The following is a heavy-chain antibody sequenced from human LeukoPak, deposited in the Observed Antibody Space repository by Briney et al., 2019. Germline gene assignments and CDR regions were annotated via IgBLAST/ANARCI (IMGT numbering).Heavy chain of an antibody. Sequence: GGSLRLSCAASGFTLSSSWMSWVRQAPGKGLEWVANINQDGSEKYYVDSVKGRFTISRDNAKSSLYLQMNSLRAEDTAVYYCARDRSYSGWGQGTLVTVSS. J-gene: IGHJ4*02. D-gene: IGHD2-21*01. CDR1: GFTLSSSW. CDR2: INQDGSEK. V-gene: IGHV3-7*03. CDR3: ARDRSYSG.